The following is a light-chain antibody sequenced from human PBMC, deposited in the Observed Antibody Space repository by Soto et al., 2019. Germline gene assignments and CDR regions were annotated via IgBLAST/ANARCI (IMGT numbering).Light chain of an antibody. CDR2: DVS. CDR3: CSYTTSNTRQIV. Sequence: ALTQPASVSGSPGQSITISCAGTSSDVVGYNYVSWYQHHPGKAPKLMIYDVSNRPSGVSNRFSGSKSGNTASLTISGLQPEDEADYYCCSYTTSNTRQIVFGTGTKVTVL. CDR1: SSDVVGYNY. V-gene: IGLV2-14*03. J-gene: IGLJ1*01.